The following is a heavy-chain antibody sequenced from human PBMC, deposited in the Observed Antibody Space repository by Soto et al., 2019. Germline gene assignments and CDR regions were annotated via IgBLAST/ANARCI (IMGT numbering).Heavy chain of an antibody. CDR1: GYSFTSYW. D-gene: IGHD5-12*01. CDR2: IYPGDSDT. J-gene: IGHJ6*02. V-gene: IGHV5-51*01. Sequence: HGESLKISCKGSGYSFTSYWIGWVRQMPGKGLEWMGIIYPGDSDTRYSPSFQGQVTISADKSISTAYLQWSSLKASDTAMYYCARSFYPTQGGYDFYGMDVWGQGTTVTVSS. CDR3: ARSFYPTQGGYDFYGMDV.